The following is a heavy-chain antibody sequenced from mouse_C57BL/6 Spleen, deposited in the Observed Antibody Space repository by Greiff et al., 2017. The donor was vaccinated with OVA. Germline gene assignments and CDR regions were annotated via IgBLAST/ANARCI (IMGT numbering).Heavy chain of an antibody. D-gene: IGHD1-1*02. CDR2: IRLKSDNYAT. V-gene: IGHV6-3*01. CDR1: GFTFSNYW. J-gene: IGHJ2*01. CDR3: TEEGSYGDY. Sequence: EVKLEESGGGLVQPGGSMKLSCVASGFTFSNYWMNWVRQPPEKGLEWVAQIRLKSDNYATHYAESVKGRFTISRDDSKSSVYLQMNNLRAEDTGIYYCTEEGSYGDYWGQGTTLTVSS.